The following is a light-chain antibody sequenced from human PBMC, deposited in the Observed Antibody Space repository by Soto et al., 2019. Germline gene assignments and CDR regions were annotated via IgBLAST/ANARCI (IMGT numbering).Light chain of an antibody. CDR2: EVS. CDR1: SSNIGGYNY. CDR3: SSYAGSNNV. J-gene: IGLJ1*01. Sequence: QSVLTQPPSVSAAPGQKVTISCSGSSSNIGGYNYVSWYQQHPGKAPKLMIYEVSQRPSGVPDRFSGSKSGNTASLTVSGLQAEDEADYYCSSYAGSNNVFGTGTKVTVL. V-gene: IGLV2-8*01.